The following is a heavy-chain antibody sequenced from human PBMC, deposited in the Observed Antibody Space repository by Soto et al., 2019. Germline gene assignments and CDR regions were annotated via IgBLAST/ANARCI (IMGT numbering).Heavy chain of an antibody. CDR3: ARDRKRNWFDP. CDR1: GGSISSYY. V-gene: IGHV4-59*01. Sequence: SXTLSLTCTVSGGSISSYYWSWIRQPPGKGLEWIGYIYYSGSTNYNPSLKSRVTISVDTSKNQFSLKLSSVTAADTAVYYCARDRKRNWFDPWGQGNLVTVS. CDR2: IYYSGST. J-gene: IGHJ5*02.